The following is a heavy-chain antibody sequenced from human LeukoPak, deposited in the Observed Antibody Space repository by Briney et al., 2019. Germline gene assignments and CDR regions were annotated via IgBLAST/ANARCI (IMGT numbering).Heavy chain of an antibody. D-gene: IGHD3-22*01. CDR3: ARNGDSSGYPTPNWFDP. CDR2: ISSSGSTI. CDR1: GFTFSSYE. J-gene: IGHJ5*02. Sequence: GGSLRLSCAASGFTFSSYEMNWARQAPGKGLEWASYISSSGSTIYYADSVKGRFTISRDNAKNSLYLQMNSLRAEDTAVYYCARNGDSSGYPTPNWFDPWGQGTLVTVSS. V-gene: IGHV3-48*03.